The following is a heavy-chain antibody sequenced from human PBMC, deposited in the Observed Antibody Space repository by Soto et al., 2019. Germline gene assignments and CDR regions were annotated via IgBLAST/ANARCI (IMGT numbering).Heavy chain of an antibody. V-gene: IGHV1-24*01. CDR2: FDPEDGET. J-gene: IGHJ6*02. Sequence: ASVKVSCKVSGYTLTELSMHWVQQAPGKGLEWMGGFDPEDGETIYAQKFQGRVTMTEDTSTDTAYMELSSLRSEDTAVYYCATVMVRGVMVNYYYYYGMDVWGQGTTVTVSS. CDR1: GYTLTELS. CDR3: ATVMVRGVMVNYYYYYGMDV. D-gene: IGHD3-10*01.